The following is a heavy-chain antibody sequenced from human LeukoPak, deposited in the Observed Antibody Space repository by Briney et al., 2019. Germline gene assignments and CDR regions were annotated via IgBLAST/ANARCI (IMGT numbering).Heavy chain of an antibody. Sequence: ASVKASCKASGYTFTSYDINWVRQAPGQGLEWMGWMNPNSGNTGYAQKFQGRVTMTRNTSISTAYMELSSLRSEDTAVYYCARDWSGAHYWYFDLWGRGTLVTVSS. V-gene: IGHV1-8*01. CDR2: MNPNSGNT. CDR3: ARDWSGAHYWYFDL. CDR1: GYTFTSYD. J-gene: IGHJ2*01.